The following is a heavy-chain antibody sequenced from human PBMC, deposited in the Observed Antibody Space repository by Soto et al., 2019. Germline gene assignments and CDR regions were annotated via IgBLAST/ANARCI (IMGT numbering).Heavy chain of an antibody. CDR2: ISGSGGST. D-gene: IGHD4-4*01. V-gene: IGHV3-23*01. J-gene: IGHJ6*02. Sequence: GGSLRLSCAASGFTFSSYAMSWVRQAPGKGLEWVSAISGSGGSTYYADSVKGRFTISRDNSKNTLYLQMNSLRAEDTAVYYYAKNLLSYSTHYYYYGMDVWGQGTTVTVSS. CDR3: AKNLLSYSTHYYYYGMDV. CDR1: GFTFSSYA.